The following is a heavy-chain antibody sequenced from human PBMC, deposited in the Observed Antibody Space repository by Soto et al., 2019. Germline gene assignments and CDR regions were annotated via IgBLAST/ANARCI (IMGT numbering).Heavy chain of an antibody. CDR3: ARMPAAGHAFDI. Sequence: PGGSLRLSCAASGFTFSSYAMHWVRQAPGKGLEWVAVISYDGSNKYYADSVKGRFTISRDNSKNTLYLQMNSLRAEDTAVYYCARMPAAGHAFDIWGQGTMVTVSS. CDR1: GFTFSSYA. V-gene: IGHV3-30-3*01. J-gene: IGHJ3*02. D-gene: IGHD6-13*01. CDR2: ISYDGSNK.